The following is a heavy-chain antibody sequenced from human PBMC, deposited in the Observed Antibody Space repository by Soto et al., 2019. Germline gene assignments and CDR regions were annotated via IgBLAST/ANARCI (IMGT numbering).Heavy chain of an antibody. D-gene: IGHD6-13*01. CDR3: ARGQQLVLGWFDP. Sequence: SETLSLTCTVSGGYISTYYWSWIRQPPGKGLEWIGYVYDSGSTNYNPSLKSRVTISIDTSKNQFSLKLSSVTAADTAVYYCARGQQLVLGWFDPWGQGTLVTVSS. J-gene: IGHJ5*02. CDR1: GGYISTYY. V-gene: IGHV4-59*01. CDR2: VYDSGST.